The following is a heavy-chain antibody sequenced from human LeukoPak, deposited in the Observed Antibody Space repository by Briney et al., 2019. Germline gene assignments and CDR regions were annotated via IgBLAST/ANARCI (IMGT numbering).Heavy chain of an antibody. CDR3: ARGPGMATIKD. CDR1: GGSISSGYYY. CDR2: IYYSGST. D-gene: IGHD5-24*01. J-gene: IGHJ4*02. V-gene: IGHV4-61*01. Sequence: PSETLSLTCTVSGGSISSGYYYWSWIRQPPGKGLEYIGNIYYSGSTNYNPSLKSRVAVSIDTSKNQFSLKLSSVTAADTAVYYCARGPGMATIKDWGQGTPVTVSS.